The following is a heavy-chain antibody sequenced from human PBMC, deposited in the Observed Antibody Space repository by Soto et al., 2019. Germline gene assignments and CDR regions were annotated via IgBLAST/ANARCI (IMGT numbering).Heavy chain of an antibody. Sequence: SDTLSLTCTVSGGAISSYYWSWIRQPPGKGLEWIGYIYYSGSTNYNPSLKSRVTISVDTSKNQFSLKLSSVTAADTAVYYCARDGRYLDNWGQGTLVTVSS. CDR1: GGAISSYY. CDR3: ARDGRYLDN. J-gene: IGHJ4*02. CDR2: IYYSGST. V-gene: IGHV4-59*01.